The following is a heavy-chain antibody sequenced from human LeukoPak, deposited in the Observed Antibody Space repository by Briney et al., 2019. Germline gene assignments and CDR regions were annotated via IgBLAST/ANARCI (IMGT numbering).Heavy chain of an antibody. CDR2: IGTAGDT. J-gene: IGHJ4*02. CDR3: VRGVITIDY. Sequence: GGSLRLSCAASGFTFRNYDMHWVRQVTGKGLEWVSGIGTAGDTYFAGSVKGRFTISRDNAKNTLYLQMNSLRAEDTAVYYCVRGVITIDYWGQGTLVTVSS. V-gene: IGHV3-13*01. D-gene: IGHD3-10*01. CDR1: GFTFRNYD.